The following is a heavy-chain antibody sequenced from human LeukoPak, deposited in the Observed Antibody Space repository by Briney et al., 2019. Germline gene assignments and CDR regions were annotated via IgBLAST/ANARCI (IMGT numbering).Heavy chain of an antibody. V-gene: IGHV3-30*02. J-gene: IGHJ4*02. CDR2: IRYDGSNK. Sequence: GGSLRLSCAASGFTFSSYGMHWVRQAPGKGLEWVAFIRYDGSNKYYADSVKGRFTISRDNSKNTLYLQMNSLRAEDTAVYYCAKVYAGYCSSTSCPFDYWGQGTLVTVSS. CDR3: AKVYAGYCSSTSCPFDY. D-gene: IGHD2-2*01. CDR1: GFTFSSYG.